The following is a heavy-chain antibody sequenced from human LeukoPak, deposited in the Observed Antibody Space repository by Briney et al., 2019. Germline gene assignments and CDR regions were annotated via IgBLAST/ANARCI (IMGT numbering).Heavy chain of an antibody. J-gene: IGHJ6*03. CDR3: ARELLYYYYMDV. V-gene: IGHV1-46*01. CDR1: GYTFTSYY. CDR2: INPSGGST. Sequence: ASVKVSCKASGYTFTSYYMHWVRQAPGQGLEWMGIINPSGGSTSYAQKFQGRVTMTRDTSISTAYMELSRLRSDDTAVYYCARELLYYYYMDVWGKGTTVTISS.